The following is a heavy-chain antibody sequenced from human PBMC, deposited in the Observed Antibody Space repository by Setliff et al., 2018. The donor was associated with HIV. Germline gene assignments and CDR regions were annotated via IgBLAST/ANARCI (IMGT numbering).Heavy chain of an antibody. Sequence: SETLSLTCTVSSGSITSGDYYWSWIRQPVGKALEWIGHVYISGPTNYNPSLKSRLTISVDRSKNQFSLKLTSVTAADTAIYYCATDTAFLQEGTEFWGQGTLVTVSS. D-gene: IGHD5-18*01. J-gene: IGHJ4*02. CDR2: VYISGPT. CDR1: SGSITSGDYY. V-gene: IGHV4-61*09. CDR3: ATDTAFLQEGTEF.